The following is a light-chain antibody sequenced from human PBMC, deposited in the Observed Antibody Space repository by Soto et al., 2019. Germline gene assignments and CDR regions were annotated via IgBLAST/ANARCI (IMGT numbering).Light chain of an antibody. CDR1: QSVSSGY. J-gene: IGKJ1*01. CDR3: QQHGSSSWK. V-gene: IGKV3-20*01. Sequence: EIVLTQSPGTLSLSPGERATLSCRSSQSVSSGYLAWYQQKPGQAPRLLIYGASTRATGIPDRFSGSGSGTDFTLTISRLEPEECAVYYCQQHGSSSWKVGQGTKGDFK. CDR2: GAS.